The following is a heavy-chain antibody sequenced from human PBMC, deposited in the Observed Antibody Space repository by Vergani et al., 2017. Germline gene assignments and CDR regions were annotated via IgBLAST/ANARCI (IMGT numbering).Heavy chain of an antibody. Sequence: QVHLQDSGPGVVKPSDTLSLTFTVSGGSMSDFYWTWIRQPAGRGLEWIGRIYPNGNGNYNESLRSRLTISIDTSRSQYSLGLSSVTAAYTAVYYCARGNCGVNCLKYEWLAPWGRGILVTVSS. J-gene: IGHJ5*02. CDR3: ARGNCGVNCLKYEWLAP. D-gene: IGHD2-21*01. CDR1: GGSMSDFY. V-gene: IGHV4-4*07. CDR2: IYPNGNG.